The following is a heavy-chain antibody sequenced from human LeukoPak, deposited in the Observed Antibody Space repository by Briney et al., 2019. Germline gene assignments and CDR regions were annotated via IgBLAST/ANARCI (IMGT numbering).Heavy chain of an antibody. CDR2: ISYDGSNI. V-gene: IGHV3-30*01. CDR1: GFTFSSYA. D-gene: IGHD4-11*01. J-gene: IGHJ6*03. CDR3: ARGQAYSRSYYYYYYMDV. Sequence: HPGGSLRLSCAASGFTFSSYAMHWVRQAPGKGLEWVAVISYDGSNIYYADSVKGRFTISRDNSKNTLYLQMNSLRAEDTAVYYCARGQAYSRSYYYYYYMDVWGKGTTVTVSS.